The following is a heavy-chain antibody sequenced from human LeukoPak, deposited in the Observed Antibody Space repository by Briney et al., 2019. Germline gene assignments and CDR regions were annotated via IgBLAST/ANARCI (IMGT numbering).Heavy chain of an antibody. V-gene: IGHV1-2*02. Sequence: ASVKVSCKASGYTFTGYYMHWVRQAPGQGLEWMGWINPNSGDTNYAQKFQGRVTMTRDTSISTAYMELSRLRSDDTAVYYCARDGLYCSSTSCFSGDNWFDPWGQGTLVTVSS. J-gene: IGHJ5*02. CDR1: GYTFTGYY. D-gene: IGHD2-2*01. CDR2: INPNSGDT. CDR3: ARDGLYCSSTSCFSGDNWFDP.